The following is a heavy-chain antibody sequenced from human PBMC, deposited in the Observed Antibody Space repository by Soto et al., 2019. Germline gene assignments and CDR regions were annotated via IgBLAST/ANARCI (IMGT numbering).Heavy chain of an antibody. CDR1: GGSIGSSSYY. Sequence: PSETLSLTCSVSGGSIGSSSYYWGWIRQPPGKGLEWIGSIHQSGSPYYNPSLKSRLTISIDKSKKQFSLRLSSVTAADTAVYYCARGAPRGIIHDFDSWGQGSLVTVSS. CDR3: ARGAPRGIIHDFDS. CDR2: IHQSGSP. V-gene: IGHV4-39*07. J-gene: IGHJ4*02. D-gene: IGHD3-10*01.